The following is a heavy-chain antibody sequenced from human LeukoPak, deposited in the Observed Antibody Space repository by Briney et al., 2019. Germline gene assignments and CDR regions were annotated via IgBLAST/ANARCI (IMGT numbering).Heavy chain of an antibody. J-gene: IGHJ4*02. CDR2: ISAYNGNT. D-gene: IGHD3-9*01. Sequence: GASVKVSCKASGYTFTSYGISWVRQAPGQGLEWMGWISAYNGNTNYAQKLQGRVTMTTDTSTSTAYMELRSLRPDDTAVYYCARVPGWLFQQGGDYWGQGTLVTVSS. CDR1: GYTFTSYG. CDR3: ARVPGWLFQQGGDY. V-gene: IGHV1-18*01.